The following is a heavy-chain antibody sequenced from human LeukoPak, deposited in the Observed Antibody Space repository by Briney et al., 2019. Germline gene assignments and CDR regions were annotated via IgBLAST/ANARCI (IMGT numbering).Heavy chain of an antibody. CDR2: IYYSGST. D-gene: IGHD5/OR15-5a*01. CDR3: ARERFYGVSTYFDY. Sequence: PSETLSLTCTVSGGSISSYYWTWIRQPPGKGLEWIGDIYYSGSTSYNPSLKSRVTISVDTSKNQFSLKLSSVTAADTAIYYCARERFYGVSTYFDYWGQGTLVTVSS. J-gene: IGHJ4*02. CDR1: GGSISSYY. V-gene: IGHV4-59*01.